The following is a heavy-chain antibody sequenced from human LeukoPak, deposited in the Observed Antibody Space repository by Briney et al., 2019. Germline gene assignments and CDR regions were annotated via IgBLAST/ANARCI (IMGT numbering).Heavy chain of an antibody. Sequence: GGSLRLSCAASGLTFSDYAMSWFRQAPGKGLEWVSGITSGFTPHYADSVKGRFTTSRENSKNTFHLQLNSLRAEDTAVYYCAKDYSDSRVADVFFEYWGQGTLVTVSS. D-gene: IGHD2-15*01. J-gene: IGHJ4*02. V-gene: IGHV3-23*01. CDR3: AKDYSDSRVADVFFEY. CDR1: GLTFSDYA. CDR2: ITSGFTP.